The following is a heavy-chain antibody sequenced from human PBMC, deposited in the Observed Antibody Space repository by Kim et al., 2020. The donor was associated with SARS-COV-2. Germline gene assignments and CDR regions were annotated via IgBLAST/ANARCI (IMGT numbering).Heavy chain of an antibody. V-gene: IGHV3-7*03. CDR2: IKQDGSEK. D-gene: IGHD3-22*01. CDR3: ARDSNYYDSSGYYYPQATYFDY. CDR1: GFTFSSYW. J-gene: IGHJ4*02. Sequence: GGSLRLSCAASGFTFSSYWMSWVRQAPGKGLEWVANIKQDGSEKYYVDSVKGRFTISRDNAKNSLYLQMNSLRAEDTAVYYCARDSNYYDSSGYYYPQATYFDYWGQGTLVTVSS.